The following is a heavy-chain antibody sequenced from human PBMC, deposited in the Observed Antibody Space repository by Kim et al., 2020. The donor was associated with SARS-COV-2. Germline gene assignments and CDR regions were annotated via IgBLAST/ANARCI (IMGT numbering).Heavy chain of an antibody. CDR1: GGSISSSSYY. V-gene: IGHV4-39*01. Sequence: SETLSLTCTVSGGSISSSSYYWGWIRQPPGKGLEWIGSIYYSGSTYYNPSLKSRVTISVDTSKNQFSLKLSSVTAADTAVYYCARGNRGYSSGWYVGYWGQGTLVTVSS. CDR2: IYYSGST. CDR3: ARGNRGYSSGWYVGY. D-gene: IGHD6-19*01. J-gene: IGHJ4*02.